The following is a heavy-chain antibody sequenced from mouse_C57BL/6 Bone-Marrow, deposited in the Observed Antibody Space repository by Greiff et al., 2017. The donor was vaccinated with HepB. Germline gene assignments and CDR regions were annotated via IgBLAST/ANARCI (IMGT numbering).Heavy chain of an antibody. CDR1: GYTFTDYY. CDR2: INPYNGGT. J-gene: IGHJ1*03. Sequence: EVQLQQSGPVLVKPGASVKMSCKASGYTFTDYYMNWVKQSHGKSLEWIGVINPYNGGTSYNQKFKGKATLTVDKSSSTAYMDLNSLTSEDSAVYYCARSGWYDGYFDVWGTGTTVTVSS. D-gene: IGHD2-14*01. CDR3: ARSGWYDGYFDV. V-gene: IGHV1-19*01.